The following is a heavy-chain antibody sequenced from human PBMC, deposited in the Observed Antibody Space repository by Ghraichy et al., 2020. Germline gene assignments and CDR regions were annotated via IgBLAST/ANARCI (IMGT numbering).Heavy chain of an antibody. CDR1: GGSISSYY. V-gene: IGHV4-59*08. CDR3: ARHRGHYGDYVFWFAP. Sequence: SQTLSLTCTVSGGSISSYYWSWIRQPPGKGLEWIGYIYYSGSTNYNPSLKSRVTISVETSKNQFSLKLSCVTAADTAVYYFARHRGHYGDYVFWFAPWGQVTLVTVSS. J-gene: IGHJ5*02. CDR2: IYYSGST. D-gene: IGHD4-17*01.